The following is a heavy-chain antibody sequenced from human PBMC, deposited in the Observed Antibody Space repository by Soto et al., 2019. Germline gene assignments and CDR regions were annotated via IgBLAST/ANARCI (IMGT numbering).Heavy chain of an antibody. CDR1: VFTFSEYS. CDR3: VKVSTFYDILTGYYSTNFFDP. V-gene: IGHV3-64D*06. Sequence: GGSLRLSCASSVFTFSEYSMHWVRQAPGKGLQYVSTISSDGDITYYADSVKGRFTISRDNSKNTLYLQMNSLRPEDTAVYYCVKVSTFYDILTGYYSTNFFDPWGQGTLVTDSS. CDR2: ISSDGDIT. J-gene: IGHJ5*02. D-gene: IGHD3-9*01.